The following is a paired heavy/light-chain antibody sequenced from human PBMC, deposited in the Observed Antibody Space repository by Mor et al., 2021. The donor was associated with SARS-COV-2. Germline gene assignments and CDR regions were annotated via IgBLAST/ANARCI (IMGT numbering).Light chain of an antibody. V-gene: IGKV1-39*01. CDR1: QSISSY. Sequence: DIEMTQSPSSLSASVGDRVTISCRASQSISSYLHWYQQKPGKAPKLLIYSASSLQSGVPSRFSGSGSGTDFTLTISSLQPEDFATYYCQQSYSSEVTFGQGTRLDIK. CDR3: QQSYSSEVT. CDR2: SAS. J-gene: IGKJ5*01.
Heavy chain of an antibody. CDR2: INPDSGAT. CDR3: ARAPLRNWYFFDY. J-gene: IGHJ4*02. V-gene: IGHV1-2*04. Sequence: QVQLVQSGTEVKKPGASVRVSCRASGYWFTGYYIHWVRQAPGQGLQWLGWINPDSGATKYAQKFQDWVTMTTDTSINTAYMELSSRSSDDAAVYYCARAPLRNWYFFDYWGQGTLVTVSS. D-gene: IGHD1-7*01. CDR1: GYWFTGYY.